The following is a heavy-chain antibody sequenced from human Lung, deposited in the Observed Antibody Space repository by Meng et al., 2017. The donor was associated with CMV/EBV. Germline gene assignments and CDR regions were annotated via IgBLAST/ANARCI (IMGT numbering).Heavy chain of an antibody. CDR3: ASKDIVVVPAAIRKYYYYGMDV. Sequence: SCAASGFTFSSAGMHWVRQAPGKGLEWVAFIRYDGSNKYYADAVKGRFTISRENSKNTLYLQMNSLRAEDTDVYYCASKDIVVVPAAIRKYYYYGMDVWXQGNXVTVSS. CDR1: GFTFSSAG. D-gene: IGHD2-2*02. V-gene: IGHV3-30*02. CDR2: IRYDGSNK. J-gene: IGHJ6*02.